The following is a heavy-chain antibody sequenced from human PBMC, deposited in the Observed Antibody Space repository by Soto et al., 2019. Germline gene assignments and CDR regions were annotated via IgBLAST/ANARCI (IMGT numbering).Heavy chain of an antibody. CDR3: ARGHSGWYSSYYFEY. D-gene: IGHD6-19*01. V-gene: IGHV1-18*04. CDR2: INTDHGNT. Sequence: ASVEVSCKASGYTFTSYGISWVRQAPGQGLEWMGWINTDHGNTKYAQKFQVRVTMTRDRSTTTAYIELRSLRSDDTAVYYCARGHSGWYSSYYFEYWGQRTLITVSS. CDR1: GYTFTSYG. J-gene: IGHJ4*02.